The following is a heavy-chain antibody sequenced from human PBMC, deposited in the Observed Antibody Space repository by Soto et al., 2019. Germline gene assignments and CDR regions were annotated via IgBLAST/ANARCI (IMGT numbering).Heavy chain of an antibody. J-gene: IGHJ4*02. CDR1: GYRFINFY. D-gene: IGHD2-8*02. CDR3: ARDATGANFGS. V-gene: IGHV1-2*02. CDR2: INPKNDDT. Sequence: QVQLVQSGAEVKKPGASVKVSCKAFGYRFINFYLHWVRQAPGQGLEWMGWINPKNDDTNYAQKFQGRVTMTRDTSISVAYMELRGMNSGDTAVYYCARDATGANFGSWGQGTLVTVS.